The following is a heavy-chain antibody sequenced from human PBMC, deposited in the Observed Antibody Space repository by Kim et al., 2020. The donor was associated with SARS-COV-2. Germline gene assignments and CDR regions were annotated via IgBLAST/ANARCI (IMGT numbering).Heavy chain of an antibody. CDR1: GFTFSSYS. J-gene: IGHJ4*02. V-gene: IGHV3-21*01. Sequence: GGSLRLSCAASGFTFSSYSMNWVRQAPGKGLEWVSSISSSSSYIYYADSVKGRFTISRDNAKNSLYLQMNSLRAEDTAVYYCARGVTITSSSPFDYWGQGTLVTVSS. CDR2: ISSSSSYI. D-gene: IGHD2-2*01. CDR3: ARGVTITSSSPFDY.